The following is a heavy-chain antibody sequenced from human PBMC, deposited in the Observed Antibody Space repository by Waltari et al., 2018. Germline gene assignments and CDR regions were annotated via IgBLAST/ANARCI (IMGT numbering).Heavy chain of an antibody. CDR2: MSGSGGST. Sequence: EVQLLESGGGLVQPGGSLRLSCAASGFTFSSYAMSWVRQAPGQGLEWVSAMSGSGGSTYYADSVKGRFTISRDNSKHTLYLQMNSLRAEDTAVYYCAKEFSSSSYYYYYYYMDVWGKGTTVTVSS. CDR1: GFTFSSYA. V-gene: IGHV3-23*01. D-gene: IGHD6-6*01. CDR3: AKEFSSSSYYYYYYYMDV. J-gene: IGHJ6*03.